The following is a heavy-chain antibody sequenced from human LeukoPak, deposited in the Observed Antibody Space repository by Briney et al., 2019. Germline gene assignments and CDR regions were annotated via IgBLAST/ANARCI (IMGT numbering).Heavy chain of an antibody. CDR2: INSDGSST. CDR1: GFTFSSYW. V-gene: IGHV3-74*01. Sequence: GGSLRLSCAASGFTFSSYWMSWVRQAPGKGLVWVSRINSDGSSTSYADSVKGRFTISRDNAKNTLYLQMNSLRAEDTAVYYCARSGRAEGSSWSYDPFDYWGQGTLVTVSS. D-gene: IGHD6-13*01. CDR3: ARSGRAEGSSWSYDPFDY. J-gene: IGHJ4*02.